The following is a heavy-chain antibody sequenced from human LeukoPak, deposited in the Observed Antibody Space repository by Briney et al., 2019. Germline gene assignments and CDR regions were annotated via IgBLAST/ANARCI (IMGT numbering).Heavy chain of an antibody. V-gene: IGHV3-30-3*01. CDR1: GFTFSSYA. Sequence: GRSLRLSCAASGFTFSSYAMHWVRQAPGKGLEWVAVISYAGSNKYYADSVKGRFTISRDNSKNTLYLQMNSLRAEDTAVYYCARVQTEEKYYYYYYGMDVWGQGTTVTVSS. CDR2: ISYAGSNK. J-gene: IGHJ6*02. CDR3: ARVQTEEKYYYYYYGMDV. D-gene: IGHD4-11*01.